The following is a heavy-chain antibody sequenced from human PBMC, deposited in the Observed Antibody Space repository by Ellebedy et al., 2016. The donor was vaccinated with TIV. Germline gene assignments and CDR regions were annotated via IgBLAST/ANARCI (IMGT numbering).Heavy chain of an antibody. Sequence: MPGGSLRLSCTVSGGSISRDSWSLIRQPPGNGLEWLGYIFHSGSTIYNPSLRSRVTISLDKSQKEVSLNLTSVTAADTAVYFCATAQDWKLESWGQGTLVTVSS. V-gene: IGHV4-59*01. CDR1: GGSISRDS. J-gene: IGHJ4*02. CDR2: IFHSGST. D-gene: IGHD1-1*01. CDR3: ATAQDWKLES.